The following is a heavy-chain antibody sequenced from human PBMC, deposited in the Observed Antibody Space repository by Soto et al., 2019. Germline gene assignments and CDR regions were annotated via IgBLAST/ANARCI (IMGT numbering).Heavy chain of an antibody. V-gene: IGHV1-18*01. J-gene: IGHJ4*02. CDR1: GYTFNNYG. CDR2: ISAYNAVT. Sequence: GASVKVSCKASGYTFNNYGFSWVRQAPGQGLEWMGWISAYNAVTKYAQKFQGRVTMTTDTSTSTAYMELRSLRSDDTAVYYCARDSPPYSSGWYQPRKYYFDYWGQGTLVTVSS. D-gene: IGHD6-19*01. CDR3: ARDSPPYSSGWYQPRKYYFDY.